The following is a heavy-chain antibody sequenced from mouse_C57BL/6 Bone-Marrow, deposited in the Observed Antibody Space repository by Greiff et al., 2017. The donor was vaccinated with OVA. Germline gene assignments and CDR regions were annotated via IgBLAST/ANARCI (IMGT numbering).Heavy chain of an antibody. J-gene: IGHJ4*01. D-gene: IGHD1-1*01. CDR1: GFTFSDAW. V-gene: IGHV6-6*01. Sequence: EVKVEESGGGLVQPGGSMKLSCAASGFTFSDAWMDWVRQSPEKGLEWVAEIRNKANNHATYYAESVKGRFTISRDDSKSSVYLQMNSLRAEDTGIYYCTRGYGSSYDYAMDYWGQGTSVTVSS. CDR3: TRGYGSSYDYAMDY. CDR2: IRNKANNHAT.